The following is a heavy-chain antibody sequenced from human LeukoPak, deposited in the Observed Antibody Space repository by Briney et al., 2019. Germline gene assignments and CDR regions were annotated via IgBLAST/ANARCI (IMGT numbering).Heavy chain of an antibody. CDR3: ARDFRVTAAGTGAY. D-gene: IGHD6-13*01. CDR2: INPNSGGT. CDR1: GYTFTGYY. J-gene: IGHJ4*02. Sequence: ASVKVSCKASGYTFTGYYMHWVRQAPGQGLEWMGWINPNSGGTNYAQKFQGRVTMTRDTSISTAYMELSRLRSDDTAVYYCARDFRVTAAGTGAYWGQGTLVTASS. V-gene: IGHV1-2*02.